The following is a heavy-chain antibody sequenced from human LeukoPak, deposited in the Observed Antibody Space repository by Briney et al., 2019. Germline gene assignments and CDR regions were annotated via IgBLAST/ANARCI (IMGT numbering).Heavy chain of an antibody. Sequence: GGSKRLFCAASGFTFSDYYMSWIRQAPGKGLEWVSYISSSGSTIYYADSVKGRFTISRDNAKNSLYLQMNSLRAEDTAVYYCAREAFSSSFGYWGQGTLVTVSS. J-gene: IGHJ4*02. D-gene: IGHD6-13*01. CDR3: AREAFSSSFGY. CDR2: ISSSGSTI. V-gene: IGHV3-11*01. CDR1: GFTFSDYY.